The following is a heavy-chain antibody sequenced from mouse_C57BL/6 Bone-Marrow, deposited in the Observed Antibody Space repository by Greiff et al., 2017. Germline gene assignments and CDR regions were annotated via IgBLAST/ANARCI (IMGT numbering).Heavy chain of an antibody. CDR2: INPSNGGT. D-gene: IGHD4-1*01. J-gene: IGHJ4*01. CDR1: GYTFTSYW. CDR3: ARSPLTGLYAMDY. Sequence: VQLQQPGTELVKPGASVKLSCKASGYTFTSYWMHWVKQRPGQGLEWIGNINPSNGGTNYNEKFKSKATLTVDKSSSTAYMQLSSLTSEDSAVYYCARSPLTGLYAMDYWGQGTSVTVSS. V-gene: IGHV1-53*01.